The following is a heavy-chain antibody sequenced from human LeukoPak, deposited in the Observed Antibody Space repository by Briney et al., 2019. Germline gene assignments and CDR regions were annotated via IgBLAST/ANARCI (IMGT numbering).Heavy chain of an antibody. J-gene: IGHJ4*02. CDR1: GGSISSYY. V-gene: IGHV4-59*01. D-gene: IGHD3-10*01. CDR3: AREDRGFGY. CDR2: IYYSGST. Sequence: SETLFLTCTVSGGSISSYYWSWIRQPPGKGLEWIGYIYYSGSTNYNPSLKSRVTISVDTSKNQFSLKLSSVTAADTAVYYCAREDRGFGYWGQGTLVTVSS.